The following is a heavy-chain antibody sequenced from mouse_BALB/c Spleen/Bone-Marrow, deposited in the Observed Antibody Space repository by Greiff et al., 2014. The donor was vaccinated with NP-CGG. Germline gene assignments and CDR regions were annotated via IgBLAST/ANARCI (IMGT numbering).Heavy chain of an antibody. CDR2: INPYNDGT. Sequence: EVKLQESGPELVKPGASVKMSCEASGYTFTSYVMHWVKQKPGQGLEWIGYINPYNDGTKYNEKFKGKATLTSDKSSSTAYMELSSLTSEDSAVYYCAREGVDYFDYWGQGTTLTVSS. J-gene: IGHJ2*01. CDR1: GYTFTSYV. V-gene: IGHV1-14*01. CDR3: AREGVDYFDY.